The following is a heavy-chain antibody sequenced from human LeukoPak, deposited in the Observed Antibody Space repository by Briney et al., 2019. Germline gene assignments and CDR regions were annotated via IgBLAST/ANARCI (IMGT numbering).Heavy chain of an antibody. J-gene: IGHJ4*02. D-gene: IGHD2-15*01. V-gene: IGHV3-23*01. CDR1: GFTFSSYA. CDR3: ARFGGARFYDY. Sequence: GGSLRLSCAASGFTFSSYAMNWVRQAPGKGLEWVSAICSNDNNTYYANSVKGRFTISRDNARNSLYLEMNSLRAEDTAIYYCARFGGARFYDYWGQSPLVPVSS. CDR2: ICSNDNNT.